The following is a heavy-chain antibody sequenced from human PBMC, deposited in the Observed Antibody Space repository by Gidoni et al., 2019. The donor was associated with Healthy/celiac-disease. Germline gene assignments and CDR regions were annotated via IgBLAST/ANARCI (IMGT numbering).Heavy chain of an antibody. J-gene: IGHJ4*02. CDR1: GFSLGTSEVG. CDR2: IYWDDDK. D-gene: IGHD3-22*01. V-gene: IGHV2-5*02. Sequence: QIPLKESGTTLVKPTQTLTLTSTFSGFSLGTSEVGVGWIRQPPGNALEWLALIYWDDDKPYSQSLKSRLTTTKDTSKNQVVLTMTNMDPVDTATYYCAHTRARVYYYDSSGYFGIDYWGQGTLVTVSS. CDR3: AHTRARVYYYDSSGYFGIDY.